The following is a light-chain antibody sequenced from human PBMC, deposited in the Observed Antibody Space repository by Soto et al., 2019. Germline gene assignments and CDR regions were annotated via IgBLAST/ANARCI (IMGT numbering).Light chain of an antibody. Sequence: EIVMTQSPAPLFLSSGERTTLSSRASQSVSSNLALYQQKPGQAPRLLIYGASTRATGIPARFSGSGSGTEFTLTISSLQSEDFAVYYCQQYNNWPPWTFGQGTKV. CDR2: GAS. J-gene: IGKJ1*01. CDR3: QQYNNWPPWT. CDR1: QSVSSN. V-gene: IGKV3-15*01.